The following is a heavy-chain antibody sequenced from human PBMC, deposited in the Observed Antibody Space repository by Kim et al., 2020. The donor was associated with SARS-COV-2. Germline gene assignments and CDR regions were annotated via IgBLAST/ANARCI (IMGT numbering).Heavy chain of an antibody. CDR3: ARDPGDILTGYLGYGMDV. CDR1: GGTFSSYA. D-gene: IGHD3-9*01. Sequence: SVKVSCKASGGTFSSYAISWVRQAPGQGLEWMGGIIPIFGTANYAQKFQGRVTITADESTSTAYMELSSLRSEDTAVYYCARDPGDILTGYLGYGMDVWGQGTTVTVSS. CDR2: IIPIFGTA. J-gene: IGHJ6*02. V-gene: IGHV1-69*13.